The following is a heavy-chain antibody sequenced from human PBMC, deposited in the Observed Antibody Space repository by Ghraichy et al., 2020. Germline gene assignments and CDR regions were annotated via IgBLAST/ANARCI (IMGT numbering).Heavy chain of an antibody. D-gene: IGHD3-9*01. CDR1: GFTFSTYA. Sequence: GGSLRLSCAASGFTFSTYAMHWVRQAPGKGLEYVSAITGDGGITYYADSVKGRFTISRDNSKDTLYLQMGSLRAEDMAVYYCARDTLPDDWSFDYWGQGTLVTVSS. V-gene: IGHV3-64*02. J-gene: IGHJ4*02. CDR3: ARDTLPDDWSFDY. CDR2: ITGDGGIT.